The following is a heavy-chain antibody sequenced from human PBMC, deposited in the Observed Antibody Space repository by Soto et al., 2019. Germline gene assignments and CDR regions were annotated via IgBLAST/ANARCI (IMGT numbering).Heavy chain of an antibody. V-gene: IGHV3-11*01. CDR3: AKDEGAAVESPGD. Sequence: GGSLRLSCEASGFTFSDFYMSWIRQAPGKGLEWVSYISSDGRTLYYADSVMGRFTISRDNAKNSLYLQMNSLRSDDTALYYCAKDEGAAVESPGDWGHGTLVTVSS. D-gene: IGHD6-13*01. CDR2: ISSDGRTL. J-gene: IGHJ4*01. CDR1: GFTFSDFY.